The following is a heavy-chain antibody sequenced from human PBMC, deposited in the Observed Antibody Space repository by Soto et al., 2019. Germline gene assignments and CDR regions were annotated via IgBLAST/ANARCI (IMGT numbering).Heavy chain of an antibody. CDR2: ISGSGGST. CDR1: GFTFSSYA. D-gene: IGHD3-16*02. V-gene: IGHV3-23*01. J-gene: IGHJ4*02. Sequence: PGGSLRLSCAASGFTFSSYAMSWVRQAPGKGLEWVSAISGSGGSTYYADSVKGRFTISRDNSKNTLYLQVNSLRAEDTAVYYCAKDPRGNDYIWGSYRTPPVDYWGQGTLVTVSS. CDR3: AKDPRGNDYIWGSYRTPPVDY.